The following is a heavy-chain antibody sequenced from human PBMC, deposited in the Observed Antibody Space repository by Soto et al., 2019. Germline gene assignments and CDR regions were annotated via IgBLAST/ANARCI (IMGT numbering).Heavy chain of an antibody. CDR1: GYTFSDHD. CDR3: ARMRQQLYFDC. CDR2: VNPQSGNT. J-gene: IGHJ4*02. Sequence: ASVKVSCKGSGYTFSDHDINWVRQAPGQGLEWMGWVNPQSGNTDYAQKLQGRVTMTRDTSTKTAYMELRSLRSDDTAVYYCARMRQQLYFDCWGQGTLVTVSS. D-gene: IGHD6-13*01. V-gene: IGHV1-8*01.